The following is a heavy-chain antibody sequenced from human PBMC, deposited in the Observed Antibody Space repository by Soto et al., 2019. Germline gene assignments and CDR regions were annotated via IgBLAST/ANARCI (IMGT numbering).Heavy chain of an antibody. CDR1: GFTFSSYA. V-gene: IGHV3-23*01. D-gene: IGHD6-6*01. CDR3: AKDHRQLVRSSWLYYFDY. J-gene: IGHJ4*02. CDR2: ISGSGGST. Sequence: EVQLLESGGGLVQPGGSLRLSCAASGFTFSSYAMSWVRQAPGKGLEWVSAISGSGGSTYYADSVKGRFTISRDNSKNTLYLQMNSLRAEDTAVYYCAKDHRQLVRSSWLYYFDYWGQGTLVTVSS.